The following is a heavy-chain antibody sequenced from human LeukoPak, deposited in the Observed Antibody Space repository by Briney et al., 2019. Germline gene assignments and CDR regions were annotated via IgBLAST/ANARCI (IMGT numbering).Heavy chain of an antibody. CDR2: ISSSSTI. Sequence: GGSLRLSCAASGFTFSSYSMNWVRQAPGKGLEWVSYISSSSTIYYADSVKGRFTISRDNARNSLYLQMNSLRAEDTAVYYCARAQVGARPYYFDYWGQGTLVTVSS. V-gene: IGHV3-48*04. CDR1: GFTFSSYS. CDR3: ARAQVGARPYYFDY. J-gene: IGHJ4*02. D-gene: IGHD1-26*01.